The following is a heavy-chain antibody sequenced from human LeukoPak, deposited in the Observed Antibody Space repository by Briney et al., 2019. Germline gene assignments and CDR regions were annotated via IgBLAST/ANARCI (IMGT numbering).Heavy chain of an antibody. CDR1: GFTFSNYA. J-gene: IGHJ4*02. CDR2: ISWNSGSI. CDR3: AKDGAGDYYGSGSYYY. V-gene: IGHV3-9*01. Sequence: PGGSLRLSCAASGFTFSNYAMHWVRQAPGKGLEWVSGISWNSGSIGYADSVKGRFTISRDNAKNSLYLQMNSLRAEDTALYYCAKDGAGDYYGSGSYYYWGQGTLVTVSS. D-gene: IGHD3-10*01.